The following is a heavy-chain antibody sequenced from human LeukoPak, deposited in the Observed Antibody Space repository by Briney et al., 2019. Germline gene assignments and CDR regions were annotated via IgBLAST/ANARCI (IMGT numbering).Heavy chain of an antibody. Sequence: PGGSLRLSCAASGFTVSSNYMSWVRQAPGKGLEWVSVIYSGGSTYYADSVKGRFTISRDNSKNTVYLQINSLRVEDTAMYYCANVGAFNIWGQGTMVTVSS. CDR1: GFTVSSNY. CDR3: ANVGAFNI. V-gene: IGHV3-53*01. CDR2: IYSGGST. J-gene: IGHJ3*02.